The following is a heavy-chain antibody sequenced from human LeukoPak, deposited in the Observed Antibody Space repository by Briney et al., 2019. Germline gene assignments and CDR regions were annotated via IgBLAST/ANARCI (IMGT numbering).Heavy chain of an antibody. J-gene: IGHJ4*02. CDR2: INHSGST. Sequence: PSETLSLTCAVSGGSFSGYYWSWIRQPPGKGLEWIGEINHSGSTNYNPSLKSRVTISVDTSKNQFSLKLSSVTAADTAVYYCARSYYYGSGSYSGLNYWGQGTLVTVSS. CDR1: GGSFSGYY. D-gene: IGHD3-10*01. V-gene: IGHV4-34*01. CDR3: ARSYYYGSGSYSGLNY.